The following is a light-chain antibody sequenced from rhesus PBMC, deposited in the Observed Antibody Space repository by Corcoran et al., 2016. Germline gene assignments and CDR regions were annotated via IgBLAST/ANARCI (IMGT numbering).Light chain of an antibody. J-gene: IGKJ2*01. CDR2: KAS. CDR3: QHYSSSPYS. Sequence: DIQMTQSPSSLSASVGDTVTITCRASQSISSWLAWYQQKPGKAPQVLIYKASTLQSGVPSRFSGSGAGTDFTLTISSLQSEDVATYYCQHYSSSPYSFGQGTKVEIK. CDR1: QSISSW. V-gene: IGKV1-22*01.